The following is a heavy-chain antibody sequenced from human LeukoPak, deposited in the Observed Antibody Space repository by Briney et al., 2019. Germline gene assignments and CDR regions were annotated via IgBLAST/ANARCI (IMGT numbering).Heavy chain of an antibody. CDR3: ARDNPPLR. Sequence: AGSLRFSCAASGFTVSSNYMSWVRQAPGKGLEWVSVIYSGGSTYYADSVKGRFTISRHNSRNTLYLQMNSLRAEDTAVYYCARDNPPLRWGQGTLVTVSS. J-gene: IGHJ4*02. CDR2: IYSGGST. D-gene: IGHD4-17*01. V-gene: IGHV3-53*04. CDR1: GFTVSSNY.